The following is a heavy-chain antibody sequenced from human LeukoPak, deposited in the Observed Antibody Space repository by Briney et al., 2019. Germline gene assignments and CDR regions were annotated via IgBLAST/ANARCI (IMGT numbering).Heavy chain of an antibody. CDR2: IFYSGST. CDR3: ARGGSSGYDPFDY. V-gene: IGHV4-59*01. D-gene: IGHD5-12*01. Sequence: SDTLSLTCTVSGGAISNYYWSWIRQPPGKGLDCIGYIFYSGSTNYNPALKSRVTISVDTSKNQFSLKVTSVTAADTAVYYRARGGSSGYDPFDYWGQGTLVIVSS. CDR1: GGAISNYY. J-gene: IGHJ4*02.